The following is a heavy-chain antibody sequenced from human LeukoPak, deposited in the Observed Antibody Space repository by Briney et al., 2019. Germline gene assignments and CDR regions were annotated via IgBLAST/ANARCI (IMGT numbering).Heavy chain of an antibody. CDR3: TTDPNPYYYDSSGYPGGAFDY. J-gene: IGHJ4*02. V-gene: IGHV3-15*07. CDR2: IKSKTDGETT. Sequence: PGGSLRLSCAASGFTFSNAWMNWVRQAPGKGLEWVGRIKSKTDGETTDYAAPVKGRFTISRDDSKNTLYLQMNSLKTEDTAVYYCTTDPNPYYYDSSGYPGGAFDYWGQGTLVTVSS. D-gene: IGHD3-22*01. CDR1: GFTFSNAW.